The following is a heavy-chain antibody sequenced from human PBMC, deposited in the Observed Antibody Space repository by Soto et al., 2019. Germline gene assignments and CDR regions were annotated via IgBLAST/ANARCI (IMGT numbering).Heavy chain of an antibody. J-gene: IGHJ6*02. CDR2: ISAYNGNT. D-gene: IGHD1-26*01. Sequence: SXKVSFKASGYTXTSYGISLVRQAPGQGLGWMGWISAYNGNTNYAQKLQGRVTITTDTSTSTAYMELRSLRSDATAVYYCARSPNSGSYSGYYYYGMDVWGQGTTVTVSS. CDR1: GYTXTSYG. V-gene: IGHV1-18*04. CDR3: ARSPNSGSYSGYYYYGMDV.